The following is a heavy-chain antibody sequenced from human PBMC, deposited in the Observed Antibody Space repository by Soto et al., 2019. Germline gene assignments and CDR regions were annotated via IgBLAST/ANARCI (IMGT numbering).Heavy chain of an antibody. Sequence: GGSLRLCCAASGFSVTNYWISWVRQAPGKGLEWVANVRRDGRDEYYANSVRGRFTISRDNAKNSVYLQMDSLRAEDTAVYYCASLDSMAAARGYWGQGTQVTAPQ. D-gene: IGHD6-6*01. CDR3: ASLDSMAAARGY. V-gene: IGHV3-7*03. CDR2: VRRDGRDE. CDR1: GFSVTNYW. J-gene: IGHJ4*02.